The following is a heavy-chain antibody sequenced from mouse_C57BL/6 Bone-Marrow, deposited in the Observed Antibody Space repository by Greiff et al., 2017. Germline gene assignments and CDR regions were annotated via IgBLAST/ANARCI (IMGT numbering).Heavy chain of an antibody. D-gene: IGHD1-1*01. CDR3: ARQELRGFAY. CDR2: ISNGGGST. J-gene: IGHJ3*01. V-gene: IGHV5-12*01. Sequence: EVQGVESGGGLVQPGGSLKLSCAASGFTFSDYYMYWVRQTPEKRLEWVAYISNGGGSTYYPDTVKGRFTISRDNAKNTLYLQMSRLKSEDTAMYYCARQELRGFAYWGQGTLVTVSA. CDR1: GFTFSDYY.